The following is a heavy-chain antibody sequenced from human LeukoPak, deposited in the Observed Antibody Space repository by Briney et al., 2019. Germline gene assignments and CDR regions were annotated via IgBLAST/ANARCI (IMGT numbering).Heavy chain of an antibody. J-gene: IGHJ4*02. V-gene: IGHV4-30-2*01. CDR1: GGSISSGVYY. D-gene: IGHD6-13*01. CDR2: IYHSGST. Sequence: PSETLSLTCTVSGGSISSGVYYWNWIRQPPGKGLEWLAYIYHSGSTYYNPSLKSRVTISVDRSKNQFSLKLSSVTAADTAVYYCARHKPTRYSSSWSYYFDYWGQGTLVTVSS. CDR3: ARHKPTRYSSSWSYYFDY.